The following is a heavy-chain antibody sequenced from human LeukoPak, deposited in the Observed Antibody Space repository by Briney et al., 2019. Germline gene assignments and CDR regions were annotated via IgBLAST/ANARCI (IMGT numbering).Heavy chain of an antibody. J-gene: IGHJ3*02. CDR1: GGTFSSYA. CDR3: ASGYCSSTSCRRDAFDI. V-gene: IGHV1-69*05. D-gene: IGHD2-2*01. Sequence: ASVKVSCKASGGTFSSYAISWVRQAPGQGLEWMGGIIPIFGTANCAQKFQGRVTITTDESTSTAYMELSSLRSEDTAVYYCASGYCSSTSCRRDAFDIWGQGTVVTVSS. CDR2: IIPIFGTA.